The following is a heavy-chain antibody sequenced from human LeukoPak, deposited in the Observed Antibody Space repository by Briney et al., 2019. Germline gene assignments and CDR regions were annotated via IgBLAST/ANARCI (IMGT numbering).Heavy chain of an antibody. D-gene: IGHD1-26*01. CDR3: APPGGSSRHVDY. J-gene: IGHJ4*02. V-gene: IGHV3-30-3*01. CDR2: ILYDGSNK. Sequence: GGSLRLSCAASGLTFSSYIMHWVRQAPGKGLEWVAVILYDGSNKYYADSVKGRFTISRDNSKNTLYLQMNSLRAEDTAVYYCAPPGGSSRHVDYWGKGTLVTVSS. CDR1: GLTFSSYI.